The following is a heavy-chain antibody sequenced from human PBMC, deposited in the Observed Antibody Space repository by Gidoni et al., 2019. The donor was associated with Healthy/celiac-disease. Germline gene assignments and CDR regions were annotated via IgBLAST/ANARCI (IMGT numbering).Heavy chain of an antibody. CDR1: GFPFDDYA. Sequence: EVQLVESGGGLVQPGRSLRLSCAASGFPFDDYAMHWVRQAPGKGREWVSGISWNSGSIGYADSVKGRFTISRDNAKNSLYLQMNSLRAEDTALYYCAKDDDYGDKSPWYFDLWAVAPWSLSPQ. V-gene: IGHV3-9*01. D-gene: IGHD4-17*01. J-gene: IGHJ2*01. CDR2: ISWNSGSI. CDR3: AKDDDYGDKSPWYFDL.